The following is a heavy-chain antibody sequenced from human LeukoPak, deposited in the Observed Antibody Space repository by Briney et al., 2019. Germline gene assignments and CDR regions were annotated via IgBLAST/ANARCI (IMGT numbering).Heavy chain of an antibody. CDR3: ASQVRLERRYYYYYMDV. Sequence: PSETLSLTCAVFGGSSTGNYWSWSRQSPGKGLEWVGEINQSGSTNYSPSLKSRVTISVDTSKNQFSLKLSSVTAADTAVYYCASQVRLERRYYYYYMDVWEKGATVTVSS. CDR2: INQSGST. J-gene: IGHJ6*03. D-gene: IGHD1-1*01. V-gene: IGHV4-34*01. CDR1: GGSSTGNY.